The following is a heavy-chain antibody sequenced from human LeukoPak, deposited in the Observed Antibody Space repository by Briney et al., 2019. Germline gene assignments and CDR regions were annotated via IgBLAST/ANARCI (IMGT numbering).Heavy chain of an antibody. J-gene: IGHJ4*02. D-gene: IGHD2-15*01. Sequence: PGGSLRLSCAASGFTFSSYEMNWVRQAPGKGLEWASYISSSGSTIYYADSVKGRFTISRDNAKNSLYLQMNSLRAEDTAVYFCARNFGCSADSCFSGFDYWGQGTLVTVSS. CDR1: GFTFSSYE. CDR3: ARNFGCSADSCFSGFDY. V-gene: IGHV3-48*03. CDR2: ISSSGSTI.